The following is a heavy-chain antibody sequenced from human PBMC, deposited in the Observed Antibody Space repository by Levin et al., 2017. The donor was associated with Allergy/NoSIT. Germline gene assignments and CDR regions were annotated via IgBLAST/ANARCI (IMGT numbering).Heavy chain of an antibody. D-gene: IGHD3-3*01. CDR1: GFTFSSYE. J-gene: IGHJ4*02. CDR2: ISSSGSTI. CDR3: ARQLGNFWSGYNYFDS. V-gene: IGHV3-48*03. Sequence: GESLKISCAASGFTFSSYEMNWVRQAPGKGLEWVSYISSSGSTIYYADSVKGRFTISRDNAKNSLYLQMNSLRAEDTAVYYCARQLGNFWSGYNYFDSWVQGTLVTVSS.